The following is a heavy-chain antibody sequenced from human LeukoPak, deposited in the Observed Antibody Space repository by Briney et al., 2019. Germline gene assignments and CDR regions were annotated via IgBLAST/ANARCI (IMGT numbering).Heavy chain of an antibody. V-gene: IGHV3-30-3*01. D-gene: IGHD5-12*01. CDR3: ARGSDIVATDGELDY. J-gene: IGHJ4*02. CDR1: GFTFSSYA. CDR2: ISYDGSNK. Sequence: PGRSLRLSCAASGFTFSSYAMHWVRQAPGKGLEWGAVISYDGSNKYYADSVKGRFTISRDNSKNTLYLQMNSLRAEHTAVYYCARGSDIVATDGELDYWGQGTLVTVSS.